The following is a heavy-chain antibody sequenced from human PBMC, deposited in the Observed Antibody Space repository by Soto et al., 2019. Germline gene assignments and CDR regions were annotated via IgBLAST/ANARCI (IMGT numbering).Heavy chain of an antibody. V-gene: IGHV3-33*01. Sequence: QVQLVESGGGVVQPGRSLRLSCAASGFTFSSYGMHWVRQAPGKGLEWVAVIWYDGSNKYYADSVKGRFTISRDNSKNTLYQQMNSLRAEDTAVYYCARVGCSGGSCYSDYWGQGTLVTVSS. CDR2: IWYDGSNK. J-gene: IGHJ4*02. CDR1: GFTFSSYG. CDR3: ARVGCSGGSCYSDY. D-gene: IGHD2-15*01.